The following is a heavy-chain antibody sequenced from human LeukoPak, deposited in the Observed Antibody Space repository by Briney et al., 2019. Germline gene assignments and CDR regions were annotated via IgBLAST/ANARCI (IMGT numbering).Heavy chain of an antibody. CDR1: GFTFSSYS. D-gene: IGHD2-2*01. V-gene: IGHV3-48*01. Sequence: GSLRLSCAASGFTFSSYSMNWVRQAPGKGLEWVSYISSSSSTIYYADFVKGRFTIARDNSRNTLYLQMKGLRAEDTAIYYCAKLKGKDGVRDSYDMWGPGKMVTISA. CDR2: ISSSSSTI. J-gene: IGHJ3*02. CDR3: AKLKGKDGVRDSYDM.